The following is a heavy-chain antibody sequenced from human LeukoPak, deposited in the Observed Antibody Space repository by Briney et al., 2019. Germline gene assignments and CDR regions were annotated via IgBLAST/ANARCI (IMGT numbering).Heavy chain of an antibody. CDR2: INPRDGST. V-gene: IGHV1-46*02. Sequence: GASVKVSFKSSGHTLNNHFIHWVRQAPGQGLEWMGMINPRDGSTRTLQRFEGRLTMTRDTSTSTLYMGLSSLRSEDTATYFCARGADQEFDFWGQGTLVTVSS. CDR3: ARGADQEFDF. CDR1: GHTLNNHF. J-gene: IGHJ4*02.